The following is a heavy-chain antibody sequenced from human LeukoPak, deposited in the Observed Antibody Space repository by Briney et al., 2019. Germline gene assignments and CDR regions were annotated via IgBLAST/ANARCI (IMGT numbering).Heavy chain of an antibody. V-gene: IGHV3-30*14. CDR1: GFTFSNYV. CDR3: ARVAYSSSWYPDY. Sequence: GGSLRLSCAASGFTFSNYVMDWVRRAPGKGLEWVAVISYAGSNKYYADSVKGRFTISRDNSKNTLYLQMNSLRAEDTAVYYCARVAYSSSWYPDYWGQGTLVTVSS. D-gene: IGHD6-13*01. J-gene: IGHJ4*02. CDR2: ISYAGSNK.